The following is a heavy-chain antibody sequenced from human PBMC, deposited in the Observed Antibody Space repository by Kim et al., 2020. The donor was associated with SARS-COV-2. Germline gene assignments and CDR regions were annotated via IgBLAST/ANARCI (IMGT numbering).Heavy chain of an antibody. D-gene: IGHD6-13*01. Sequence: NPPLKSQVTIAVDTSKNPSSLKLGSVTAADTAVYYCAREGIAAAVGAFDYWGQGTLVTVSS. J-gene: IGHJ4*02. V-gene: IGHV4-30-2*04. CDR3: AREGIAAAVGAFDY.